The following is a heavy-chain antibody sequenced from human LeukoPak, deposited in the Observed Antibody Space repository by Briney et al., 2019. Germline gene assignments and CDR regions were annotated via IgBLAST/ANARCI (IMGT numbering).Heavy chain of an antibody. Sequence: SETLSLTCTVSGGSISSGGYYWSWIRQHPGKGLEWIGYIYYSGSTYYNPSLKTRIRVTLDTSMYKFSLKLSSVTAAVTAVSNCARQPIRYSGSNFEYWGQGTLGNVSS. V-gene: IGHV4-31*03. CDR3: ARQPIRYSGSNFEY. CDR1: GGSISSGGYY. J-gene: IGHJ4*02. D-gene: IGHD1-26*01. CDR2: IYYSGST.